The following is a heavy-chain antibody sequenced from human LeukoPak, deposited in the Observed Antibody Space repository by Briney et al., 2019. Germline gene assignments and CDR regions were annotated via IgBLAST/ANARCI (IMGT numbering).Heavy chain of an antibody. J-gene: IGHJ6*02. Sequence: RPGGSLRLSCAASGFAFSSQWMNWVRQAPGKGLEWVANVNREGSDKNYVDSVKGRFTISRDNAKNSLYLQMNSLRVEDTAVYYCARDGVPGGRDVWGQGTTVTVS. V-gene: IGHV3-7*01. D-gene: IGHD3-16*01. CDR2: VNREGSDK. CDR1: GFAFSSQW. CDR3: ARDGVPGGRDV.